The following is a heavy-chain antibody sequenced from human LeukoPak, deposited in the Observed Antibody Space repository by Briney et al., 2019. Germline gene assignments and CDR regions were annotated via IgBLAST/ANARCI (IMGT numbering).Heavy chain of an antibody. CDR3: AKAPSNYVWGSYRYTLEYYFDY. CDR2: ISGSGGST. CDR1: GFTFSSYA. Sequence: GGSLRLSCAASGFTFSSYAMSWVRQAPGKGLEWVSAISGSGGSTYYADSVKGRFTISRDNSKNTLYLRMNSLRAEDTAVYYCAKAPSNYVWGSYRYTLEYYFDYWGQGTLVTVSS. D-gene: IGHD3-16*02. J-gene: IGHJ4*02. V-gene: IGHV3-23*01.